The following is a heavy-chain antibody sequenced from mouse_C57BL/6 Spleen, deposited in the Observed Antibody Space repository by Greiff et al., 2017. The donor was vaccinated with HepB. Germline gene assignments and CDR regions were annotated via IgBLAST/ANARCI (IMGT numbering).Heavy chain of an antibody. J-gene: IGHJ3*01. V-gene: IGHV2-5*01. D-gene: IGHD2-4*01. Sequence: VQGVESGPGLVQPSQSLSITCTVSGFSLTSYGVHWVRQSPGKGLEWLGVIWRGGSTDYNAAFMSRLSITKDNSKSQVFFKMNSLQADDTAIYYCAKNKDYDYDEFAYWGQGTLVTVSA. CDR2: IWRGGST. CDR1: GFSLTSYG. CDR3: AKNKDYDYDEFAY.